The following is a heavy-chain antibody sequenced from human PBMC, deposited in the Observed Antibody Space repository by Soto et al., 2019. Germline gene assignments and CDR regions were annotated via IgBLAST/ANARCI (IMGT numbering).Heavy chain of an antibody. CDR2: IYYSGST. Sequence: SETLSLTCTVSGGSISSSSYYWGWIRQPPGKGLEWIGSIYYSGSTYYNPSLKSRVTISVDTSKNQFSLKLSSVTAADTAVYYCARREDYYYYMDVWGKGTTVTVSS. J-gene: IGHJ6*03. CDR3: ARREDYYYYMDV. CDR1: GGSISSSSYY. D-gene: IGHD1-26*01. V-gene: IGHV4-39*01.